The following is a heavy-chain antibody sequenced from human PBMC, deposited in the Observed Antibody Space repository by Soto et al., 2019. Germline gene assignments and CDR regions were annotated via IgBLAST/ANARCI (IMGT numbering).Heavy chain of an antibody. CDR2: ISAYNGNT. V-gene: IGHV1-18*01. Sequence: ASVKVSCKASGYTFTSYGISWVRQAPGQGLEWMGWISAYNGNTNYAQKLQGRVTMTTDTSTSTAYMELRSLRSGDTAVYYCARGHRIAAAGIIDYWGQGTLVTVSS. CDR3: ARGHRIAAAGIIDY. CDR1: GYTFTSYG. D-gene: IGHD6-13*01. J-gene: IGHJ4*02.